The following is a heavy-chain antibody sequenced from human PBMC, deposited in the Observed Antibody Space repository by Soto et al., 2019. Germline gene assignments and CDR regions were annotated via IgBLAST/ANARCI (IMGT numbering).Heavy chain of an antibody. D-gene: IGHD3-16*01. J-gene: IGHJ3*02. CDR2: IWYDGSNK. CDR1: GFTFSSYG. CDR3: ARDQRGLNAFDI. Sequence: QVQLVGSGGGVVQPGRSLRLSCAASGFTFSSYGMHWVRQAPGKGLEWVAVIWYDGSNKYYADSVKGRFTISRDNSKNTLYLQMNSLRAEDTAVYYCARDQRGLNAFDIWGQGTMVTVSS. V-gene: IGHV3-33*01.